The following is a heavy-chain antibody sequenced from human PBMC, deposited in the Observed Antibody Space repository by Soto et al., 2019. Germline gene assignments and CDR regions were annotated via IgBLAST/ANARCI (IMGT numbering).Heavy chain of an antibody. Sequence: SETLSLTCTVSGGSISSSSYYWGWIRQPPGKGLEWIGSIYYSGSTYYNPSLKSRVTISVDTSKNQFSLKLSSVTAADTAVYYRARTYYDFWSGYYNYYYGMDVWGQGTTVTVSS. D-gene: IGHD3-3*01. V-gene: IGHV4-39*01. J-gene: IGHJ6*02. CDR1: GGSISSSSYY. CDR2: IYYSGST. CDR3: ARTYYDFWSGYYNYYYGMDV.